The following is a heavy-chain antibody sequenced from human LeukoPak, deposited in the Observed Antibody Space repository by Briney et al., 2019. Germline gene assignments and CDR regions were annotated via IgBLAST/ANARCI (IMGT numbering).Heavy chain of an antibody. CDR3: ARVKYQLLPFDP. D-gene: IGHD2-2*01. Sequence: SETLSLTCAVSGYSISSGYYWGWIRQPPGKGLEWIGSIYHSGSTYYNPSLKSRVTISVDTSKNKFSLKLSSVTAADTAVYYCARVKYQLLPFDPWGQGTLVTVSS. CDR1: GYSISSGYY. V-gene: IGHV4-38-2*01. J-gene: IGHJ5*02. CDR2: IYHSGST.